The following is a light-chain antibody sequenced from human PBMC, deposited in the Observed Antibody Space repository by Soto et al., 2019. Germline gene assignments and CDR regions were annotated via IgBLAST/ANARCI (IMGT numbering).Light chain of an antibody. CDR3: QQYSSASP. CDR2: DAS. Sequence: DIQMTQSPSSLSASVGDRVTITCRASQSISQYLAWYQQKPGKAPKLLIYDASTLEGGIPSRFSGSGSGTKFTLTISSLQPADFATYYCQQYSSASPFGQGTKLGIK. J-gene: IGKJ2*01. CDR1: QSISQY. V-gene: IGKV1-5*01.